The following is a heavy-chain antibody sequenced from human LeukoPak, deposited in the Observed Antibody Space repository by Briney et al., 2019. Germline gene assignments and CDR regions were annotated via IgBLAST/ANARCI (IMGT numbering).Heavy chain of an antibody. CDR2: ISRSGSTK. J-gene: IGHJ6*03. D-gene: IGHD2-15*01. Sequence: GGSLRLSCAASGFTFSNAWMSWVRQAPGKGLEWVSSISRSGSTKYYADSVKGRFTISRDNAKNSLFLQMNSLRAEDTAVYYCARVLRYCSGGNCYSGGLGYMDVWGKGTTVTISS. CDR1: GFTFSNAW. CDR3: ARVLRYCSGGNCYSGGLGYMDV. V-gene: IGHV3-11*01.